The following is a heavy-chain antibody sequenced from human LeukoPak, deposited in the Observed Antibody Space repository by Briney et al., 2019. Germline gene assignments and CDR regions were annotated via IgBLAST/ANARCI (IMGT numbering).Heavy chain of an antibody. V-gene: IGHV4-34*01. CDR3: ARVVTIFGVVISDAFDI. CDR1: GGSFSGYY. J-gene: IGHJ3*02. Sequence: PSETLSLTCAVDGGSFSGYYWSWIRQPPGKGLEWIGEINHSGSTNYNPSLKSRVTISVDTSKNQFSLKLSSVTAADTAVYYCARVVTIFGVVISDAFDIWGQGTMVTVSS. CDR2: INHSGST. D-gene: IGHD3-3*01.